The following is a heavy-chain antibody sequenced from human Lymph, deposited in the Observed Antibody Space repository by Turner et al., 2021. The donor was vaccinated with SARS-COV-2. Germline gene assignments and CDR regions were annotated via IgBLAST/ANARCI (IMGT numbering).Heavy chain of an antibody. V-gene: IGHV1-2*02. Sequence: QMQLVQSGAGVRKPGASVKVSCKSAGYAFTGDYMHWGRQAPGHGLEGRGWINHSSGGTNYAQKFQGRITMTRDTSISTAYMELSRMRSDDTAVYYCARDVEGYTDVWSGYYGGYGLDVWGQGTTVTVSS. J-gene: IGHJ6*02. CDR3: ARDVEGYTDVWSGYYGGYGLDV. D-gene: IGHD3-3*01. CDR2: INHSSGGT. CDR1: GYAFTGDY.